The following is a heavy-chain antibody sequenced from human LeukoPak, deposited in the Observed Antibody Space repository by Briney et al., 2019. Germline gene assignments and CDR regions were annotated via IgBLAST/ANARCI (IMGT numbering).Heavy chain of an antibody. Sequence: SETLSLTCTVSGGSISSSSYYWGWIRQPPGKGLEWIGSIYYSGSTYYNPSLKSRVTISVDTSKNQFSLKLSSVTAADTAVYYCARAISDLFGGWYRTPYYYFDYWGQGTLVTVSS. V-gene: IGHV4-39*01. CDR3: ARAISDLFGGWYRTPYYYFDY. J-gene: IGHJ4*02. CDR2: IYYSGST. CDR1: GGSISSSSYY. D-gene: IGHD6-19*01.